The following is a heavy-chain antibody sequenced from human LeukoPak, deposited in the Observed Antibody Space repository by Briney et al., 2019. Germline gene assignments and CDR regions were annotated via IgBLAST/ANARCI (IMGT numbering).Heavy chain of an antibody. V-gene: IGHV4-38-2*02. D-gene: IGHD2/OR15-2a*01. CDR3: ARTPHSSNSYFDY. J-gene: IGHJ4*02. CDR1: GYSISSGYF. Sequence: PSETLSLTCTVSGYSISSGYFWASIRQPPGKGLEWIGAFYHSGNTYYNPSLKNRVTVSVDTSKNQFSLKLSSVTAADTAVYYCARTPHSSNSYFDYWGQGILVTVSS. CDR2: FYHSGNT.